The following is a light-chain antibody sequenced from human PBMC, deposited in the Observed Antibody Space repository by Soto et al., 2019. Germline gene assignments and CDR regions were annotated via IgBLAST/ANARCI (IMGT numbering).Light chain of an antibody. CDR3: QQYNSYPYT. V-gene: IGKV1-5*01. CDR1: QSMSTW. J-gene: IGKJ2*01. Sequence: DIPMTQSPSTVSASVGDGVTITCRASQSMSTWLAWYQQKPGKAPNLLIYDASTLASGGPSGFSGSGSGTEFTLTISRLQPDDSATYYCQQYNSYPYTFGQGTKLEIK. CDR2: DAS.